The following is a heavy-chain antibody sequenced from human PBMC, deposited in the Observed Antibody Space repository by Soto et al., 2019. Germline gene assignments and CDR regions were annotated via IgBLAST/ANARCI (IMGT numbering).Heavy chain of an antibody. CDR2: ISYDGSNK. CDR1: GFTLSSYG. V-gene: IGHV3-30*18. J-gene: IGHJ4*02. Sequence: GGSLRLSCAASGFTLSSYGMHWVRQAPGKGLEWVAVISYDGSNKYYADSVKGRFTISGDNSKNTLYLQMNSLRAEDTAVYYCAKDRRSSGWYDYWGQGTLVTVSS. CDR3: AKDRRSSGWYDY. D-gene: IGHD6-19*01.